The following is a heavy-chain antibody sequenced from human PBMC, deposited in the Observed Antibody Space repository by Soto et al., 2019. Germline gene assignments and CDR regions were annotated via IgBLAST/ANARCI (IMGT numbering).Heavy chain of an antibody. V-gene: IGHV4-39*01. J-gene: IGHJ4*02. CDR1: GGSISSSSYY. CDR2: IYYSGST. Sequence: SETLSLTCTVSGGSISSSSYYWGWIRQPPGKGLEWIGSIYYSGSTYYNPSLKSRVTISVDTSKNQFSLKLSSVTAADTAVYYCARRTVTEQYYFDYWGQGTLVTVSS. CDR3: ARRTVTEQYYFDY. D-gene: IGHD4-17*01.